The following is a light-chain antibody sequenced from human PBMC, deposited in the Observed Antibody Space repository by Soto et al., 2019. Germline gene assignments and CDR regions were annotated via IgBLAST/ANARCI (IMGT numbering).Light chain of an antibody. J-gene: IGKJ4*01. V-gene: IGKV1-9*01. CDR3: QQLRMYPST. CDR1: QDIATY. CDR2: AAS. Sequence: IQLTQSPSSLSASVGDRVTITCRASQDIATYLAWYQQKPGEAPKLLIYAASTLYCGVPSRFSGSGSGTDFALTISSLQAEDFATYYGQQLRMYPSTFGGGTKVEIK.